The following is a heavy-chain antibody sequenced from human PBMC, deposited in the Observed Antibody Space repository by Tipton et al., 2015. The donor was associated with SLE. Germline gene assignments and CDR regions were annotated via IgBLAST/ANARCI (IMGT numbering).Heavy chain of an antibody. CDR2: VRTRIKYYAT. D-gene: IGHD2-15*01. Sequence: SLRLSCAASGFSFSGSALHWVRQASGNGPEWVGHVRTRIKYYATAYAASVKGRFTISRDNTKGSLFLQMDDLRAEDTAVYFCARESSTSTLLDSWGQGTLVTVSS. CDR3: ARESSTSTLLDS. V-gene: IGHV3-73*01. J-gene: IGHJ4*02. CDR1: GFSFSGSA.